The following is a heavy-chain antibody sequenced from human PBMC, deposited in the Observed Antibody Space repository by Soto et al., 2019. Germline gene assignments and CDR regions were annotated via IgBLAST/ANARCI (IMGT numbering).Heavy chain of an antibody. CDR1: GGNFSSNG. J-gene: IGHJ5*02. CDR3: AGASDSTWYNWLDP. CDR2: IIPTFGTT. Sequence: QVQLVQSGAEVKKPGSPVKVSCKAPGGNFSSNGIRWVRQAPGQGLEFMGGIIPTFGTTNYAHKFRGRVTITADESTGTAYMELSSLRSDDTAVYFCAGASDSTWYNWLDPWGPGTLVTVSS. V-gene: IGHV1-69*01. D-gene: IGHD4-4*01.